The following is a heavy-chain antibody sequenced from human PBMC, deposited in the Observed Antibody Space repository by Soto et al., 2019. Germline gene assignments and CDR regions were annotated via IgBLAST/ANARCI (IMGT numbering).Heavy chain of an antibody. CDR2: LKSKTDGGAT. J-gene: IGHJ3*02. V-gene: IGHV3-15*01. D-gene: IGHD6-13*01. CDR3: TAPEDTDAWYGNYDFDI. Sequence: EVQLVESGGGLVRPGGSLRLSCTASGFTFTNAWMHWVRQAPGKGLEWIGRLKSKTDGGATDYAAPVKGRFTISRDDSKNTLYLQMNSLKTEDSAVYYCTAPEDTDAWYGNYDFDIWGQGTMVTVSS. CDR1: GFTFTNAW.